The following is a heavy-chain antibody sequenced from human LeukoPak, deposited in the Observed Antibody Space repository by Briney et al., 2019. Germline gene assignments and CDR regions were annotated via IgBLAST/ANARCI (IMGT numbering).Heavy chain of an antibody. D-gene: IGHD1-26*01. Sequence: GGSLRVSYAASGFTFSLQYMCGVRQTPGKGLEWVANIKEDGSDKFYVDSVKGRFTISKDNAKNSVYLQMNSLRAEDTAVYYCARHSYLYFDLWGQRTLVTVSS. CDR3: ARHSYLYFDL. V-gene: IGHV3-7*01. CDR1: GFTFSLQY. J-gene: IGHJ4*02. CDR2: IKEDGSDK.